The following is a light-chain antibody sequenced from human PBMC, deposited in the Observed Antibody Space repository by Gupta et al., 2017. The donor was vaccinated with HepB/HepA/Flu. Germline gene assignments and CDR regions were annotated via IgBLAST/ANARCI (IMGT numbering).Light chain of an antibody. J-gene: IGLJ1*01. CDR2: EVS. CDR3: CSYAGSSTLYV. V-gene: IGLV2-23*02. Sequence: QSALTQPPSVSGSPGQSITISCPGTRSDVGSYNLVSWYQQHPGKAPKLMIYEVSKRPSGVSNRFSGSKSGNTASLTISGLQAEDEADYYCCSYAGSSTLYVFGTGTKVTVL. CDR1: RSDVGSYNL.